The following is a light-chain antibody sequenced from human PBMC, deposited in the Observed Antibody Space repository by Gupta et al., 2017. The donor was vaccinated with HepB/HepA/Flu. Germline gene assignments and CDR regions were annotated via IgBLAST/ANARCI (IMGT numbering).Light chain of an antibody. J-gene: IGKJ1*01. CDR1: QSVSSSY. V-gene: IGKV3-20*01. CDR2: GAS. CDR3: QQYGSSPIGGWT. Sequence: EIVLTQSPGTLSLSPGERATLSCRASQSVSSSYLAWYQQKPGQAPRLLIYGASSRATGIPDRFSGSGSGTDFTLTISRLEPEDFAVYYCQQYGSSPIGGWTFGQGTKVEIK.